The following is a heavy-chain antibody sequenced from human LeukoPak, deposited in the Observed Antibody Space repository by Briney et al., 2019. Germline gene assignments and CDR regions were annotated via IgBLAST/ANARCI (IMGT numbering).Heavy chain of an antibody. CDR3: ARDQVGVAVAASDY. Sequence: ASVKVSCKASGYTFTSYYIHWVRQAPGQGLEWMGIINPSGGSTSYAQSFQGRVTMTRDTSTNTVYMELSSLRSEDTAVYYCARDQVGVAVAASDYWGQGTLVTVSS. CDR2: INPSGGST. V-gene: IGHV1-46*01. D-gene: IGHD6-19*01. CDR1: GYTFTSYY. J-gene: IGHJ4*02.